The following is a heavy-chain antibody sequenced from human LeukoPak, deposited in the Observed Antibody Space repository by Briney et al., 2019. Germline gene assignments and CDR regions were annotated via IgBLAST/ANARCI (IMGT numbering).Heavy chain of an antibody. CDR3: ARDSGSSWFFDY. V-gene: IGHV1-3*01. CDR2: INAGNGNT. CDR1: GYTFTSYA. J-gene: IGHJ4*02. D-gene: IGHD6-13*01. Sequence: GASVKVSCKASGYTFTSYAMHWVRQAPGQRLEWMGWINAGNGNTKYSQKFQGRVTITRDASASTAYMELSSPRSEDTAVYYCARDSGSSWFFDYWGQGTLVTVSS.